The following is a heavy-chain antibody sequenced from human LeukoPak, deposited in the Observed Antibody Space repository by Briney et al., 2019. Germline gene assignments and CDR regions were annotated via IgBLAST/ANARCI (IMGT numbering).Heavy chain of an antibody. D-gene: IGHD7-27*01. CDR3: ATYTNWVAGDV. CDR1: GFTFSDSG. V-gene: IGHV3-7*01. J-gene: IGHJ6*02. CDR2: IKNDGSEK. Sequence: GGSLRLSCVASGFTFSDSGVSWVRQAPGKGLEWVADIKNDGSEKDYVDSVKGRFTISRDNAKNSLYLQMDSLRAEDTAVYYCATYTNWVAGDVWGQGTTVSVSS.